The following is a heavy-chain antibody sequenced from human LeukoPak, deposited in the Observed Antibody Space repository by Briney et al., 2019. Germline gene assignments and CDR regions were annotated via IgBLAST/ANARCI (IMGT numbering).Heavy chain of an antibody. V-gene: IGHV3-74*01. CDR1: GFIFCNSR. Sequence: GGSLRLSCAASGFIFCNSRVHWVRQAPGKGLVWVSLINADGSTATYAHPVKGRFTISRDNARNTLPLQMKSLTIEDTAVYYCVVVVEPPDSDGFDVWGQGTMITVSS. J-gene: IGHJ3*01. CDR2: INADGSTA. CDR3: VVVVEPPDSDGFDV. D-gene: IGHD1-14*01.